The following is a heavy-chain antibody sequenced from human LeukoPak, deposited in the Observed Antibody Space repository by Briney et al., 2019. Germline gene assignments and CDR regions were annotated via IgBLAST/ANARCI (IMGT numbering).Heavy chain of an antibody. D-gene: IGHD4-23*01. V-gene: IGHV4-39*07. Sequence: SETLSLTCAVTGGSISSSDHYWGWIRQPPGKGLEWIGSIYYSGSTYYNPSLKSRVTMSVDTSKSQFSLRLSSVTAADTAVYYCASLLRTTLVKLDFAYWGQGTLVTVSS. CDR1: GGSISSSDHY. CDR3: ASLLRTTLVKLDFAY. CDR2: IYYSGST. J-gene: IGHJ4*02.